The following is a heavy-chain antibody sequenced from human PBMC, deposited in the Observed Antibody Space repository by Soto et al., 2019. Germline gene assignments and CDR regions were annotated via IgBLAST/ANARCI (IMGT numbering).Heavy chain of an antibody. CDR1: GFTFSSYW. J-gene: IGHJ4*02. CDR2: INSDGSST. D-gene: IGHD2-8*01. Sequence: GGSLRLSCAASGFTFSSYWMHWVRQAPGKGLVWVSRINSDGSSTSYADSVKGRFTISRDNAKNTLYLHMNSLRAEDTAVYYCAGRDCTNGVCFFYWGQGTMVTVYS. V-gene: IGHV3-74*01. CDR3: AGRDCTNGVCFFY.